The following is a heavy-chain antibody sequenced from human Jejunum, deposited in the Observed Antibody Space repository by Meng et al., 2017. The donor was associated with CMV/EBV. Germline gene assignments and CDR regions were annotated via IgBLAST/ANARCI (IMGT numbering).Heavy chain of an antibody. Sequence: CTASEFSVIRNNMTWVRQAPGKGLEWVSAIYSGESTYYADSVKGRFTISRDNSKNTLYLQMNSLRAEDTAVYYCAKKYSGSFDYWGQGTLVTVSS. V-gene: IGHV3-53*01. CDR1: EFSVIRNN. CDR3: AKKYSGSFDY. D-gene: IGHD1-26*01. CDR2: IYSGEST. J-gene: IGHJ4*02.